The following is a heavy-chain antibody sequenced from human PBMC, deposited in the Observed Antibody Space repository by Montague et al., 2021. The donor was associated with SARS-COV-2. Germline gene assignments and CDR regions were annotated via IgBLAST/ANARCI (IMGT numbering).Heavy chain of an antibody. CDR2: IHTSGNT. CDR1: GASITTYY. CDR3: AREATSWFGGLMGVWFDP. V-gene: IGHV4-4*07. J-gene: IGHJ5*02. D-gene: IGHD3-10*01. Sequence: SETLSLTCTVSGASITTYYWGWIRQSAGKGPEWIGRIHTSGNTNYNPTLRSRVTMSVDTSKNQFSLKLNSVTAADTAVYYCAREATSWFGGLMGVWFDPWGQGTLVTVSS.